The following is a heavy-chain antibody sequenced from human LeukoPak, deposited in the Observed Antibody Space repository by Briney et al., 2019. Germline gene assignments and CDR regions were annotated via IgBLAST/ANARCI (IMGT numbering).Heavy chain of an antibody. V-gene: IGHV3-33*01. D-gene: IGHD1-26*01. CDR3: AGGRATSYFDY. CDR1: GFTFRSHG. Sequence: GTSLRPSCAASGFTFRSHGMHWVRQAPGKGLEWVAFIWYDGSNKYYTDSVKGRFTISRDNSKNTLYLQMNSLRAEDTAVYYCAGGRATSYFDYWGQGALVTISS. J-gene: IGHJ4*02. CDR2: IWYDGSNK.